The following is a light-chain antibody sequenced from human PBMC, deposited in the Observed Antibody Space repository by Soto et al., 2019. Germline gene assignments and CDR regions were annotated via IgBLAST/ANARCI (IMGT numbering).Light chain of an antibody. J-gene: IGKJ2*01. V-gene: IGKV3-20*01. Sequence: EIVLTQSPGTLSLSPGERATLSCRASHSVSSSYLAWYQQKPGQAPRLLIYGASSRATGIPDRFSGSGSRTDFTLTISRLESEDFAVYYCQQFGDAPYTFGQGTTLEI. CDR2: GAS. CDR1: HSVSSSY. CDR3: QQFGDAPYT.